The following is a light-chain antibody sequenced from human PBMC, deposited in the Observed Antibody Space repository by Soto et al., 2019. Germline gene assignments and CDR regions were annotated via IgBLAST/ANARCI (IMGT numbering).Light chain of an antibody. CDR1: SSNIGAGFD. V-gene: IGLV1-40*01. CDR3: QSFDTSLGRSV. J-gene: IGLJ2*01. Sequence: QSVLTQPPSVSGAPGQRVTIPCTGTSSNIGAGFDVHWYQHLPGTAPKLLIYGNNHRPSGVPDRFSGSKSGTSASLAITGLQAEDEADYSCQSFDTSLGRSVFGGGTQLTVL. CDR2: GNN.